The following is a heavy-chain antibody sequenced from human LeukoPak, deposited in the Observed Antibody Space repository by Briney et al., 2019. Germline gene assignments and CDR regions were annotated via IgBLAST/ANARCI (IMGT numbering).Heavy chain of an antibody. V-gene: IGHV3-23*01. Sequence: PGGSLRLSCAASGFTFSSYAMSWVRQAPGKGLEWVSAISGSGGSTYYADSVKGRSTISRDNSKTTMYLQMNRMRAENTAVYYCAKDRFVPGVITGGFDYWGQGTLVTVSS. D-gene: IGHD3-10*02. J-gene: IGHJ4*02. CDR2: ISGSGGST. CDR1: GFTFSSYA. CDR3: AKDRFVPGVITGGFDY.